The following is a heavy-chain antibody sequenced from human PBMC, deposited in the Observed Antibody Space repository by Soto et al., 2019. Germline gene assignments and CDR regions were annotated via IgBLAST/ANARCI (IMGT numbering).Heavy chain of an antibody. D-gene: IGHD2-2*02. Sequence: ASVKVSCKASGYTFSAYYMHWVRQAPGQGLEWMGWINPDSGGTKYAQNFQGRVTMTRDTSISTIYMEFSSLRSEDTAVYYCARGARYCSSTSCYIRASFWFGPWGQGTLVTVSS. CDR1: GYTFSAYY. CDR2: INPDSGGT. J-gene: IGHJ5*02. V-gene: IGHV1-2*02. CDR3: ARGARYCSSTSCYIRASFWFGP.